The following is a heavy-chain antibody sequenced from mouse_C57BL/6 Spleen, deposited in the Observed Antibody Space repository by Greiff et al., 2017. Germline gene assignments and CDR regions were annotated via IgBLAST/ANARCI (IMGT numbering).Heavy chain of an antibody. CDR2: INPNNGGT. D-gene: IGHD2-4*01. V-gene: IGHV1-26*01. Sequence: VQLQQSGPELVKPGASVKISCKASGYTFTDYYMNWVKQSHGKSLEWIGDINPNNGGTSYNQKFKGKATLTVDKSSSTAYMELRSLTSEDSAVYYCARRGYDYDEDYWGQGTTLTVSS. J-gene: IGHJ2*01. CDR3: ARRGYDYDEDY. CDR1: GYTFTDYY.